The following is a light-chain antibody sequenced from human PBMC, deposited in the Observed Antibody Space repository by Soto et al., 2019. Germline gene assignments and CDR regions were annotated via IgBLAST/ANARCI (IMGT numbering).Light chain of an antibody. CDR1: QGISNY. CDR3: QKYNSAPQT. V-gene: IGKV1-27*01. J-gene: IGKJ1*01. Sequence: DIQMTQSPSSLSASVGDRVTITCRASQGISNYLAWYQQKPGKVPKLLIYAASTLQSGVPSRFSGSGSGTDFTLTINILQPEDVATYYCQKYNSAPQTFGQGTKVEIK. CDR2: AAS.